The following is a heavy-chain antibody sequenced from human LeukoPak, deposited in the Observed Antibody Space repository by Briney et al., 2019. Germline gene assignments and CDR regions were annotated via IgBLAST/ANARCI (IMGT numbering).Heavy chain of an antibody. CDR2: IIQDGSVT. CDR3: AREYSSSRYFDY. J-gene: IGHJ4*02. Sequence: QRGGSLRLSCVTSGITFSNYYMHWVRQVPGEGLVWVSHIIQDGSVTSCADSVKGRFTISRDNAKNTLYLQMNSLRAEDTAVYYCAREYSSSRYFDYWGQGTPVTVSS. D-gene: IGHD6-6*01. V-gene: IGHV3-74*01. CDR1: GITFSNYY.